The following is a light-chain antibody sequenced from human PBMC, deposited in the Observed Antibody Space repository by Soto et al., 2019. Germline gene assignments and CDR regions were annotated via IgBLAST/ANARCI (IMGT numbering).Light chain of an antibody. J-gene: IGKJ3*01. CDR3: QQYDNLPFS. V-gene: IGKV1-33*01. CDR1: QDISNY. Sequence: DIQMTQSPSSLSASVGDRVTITCQASQDISNYLSWYQQKPGKAPKLLIYDASNLETGVPSRFSGSGSGTDFTFAISSLQPEDIATYDCQQYDNLPFSFGPGTKVDIK. CDR2: DAS.